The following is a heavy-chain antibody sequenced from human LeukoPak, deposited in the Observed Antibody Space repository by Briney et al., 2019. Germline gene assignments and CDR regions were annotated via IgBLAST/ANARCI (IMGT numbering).Heavy chain of an antibody. CDR3: AIHSSSWYFQH. D-gene: IGHD6-13*01. Sequence: GGSLRLSCVASGFTFSSYRMNWVRQAPGKGLEWVSSISSSSSDIYYADSLKGRFTISRDNAKNSLYLQMNSLRAEDTAVYYCAIHSSSWYFQHWGQGTLVTVSS. CDR2: ISSSSSDI. CDR1: GFTFSSYR. J-gene: IGHJ1*01. V-gene: IGHV3-21*01.